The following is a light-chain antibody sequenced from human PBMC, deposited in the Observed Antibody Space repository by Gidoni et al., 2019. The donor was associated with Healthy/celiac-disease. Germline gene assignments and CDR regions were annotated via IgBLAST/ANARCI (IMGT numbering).Light chain of an antibody. V-gene: IGLV1-40*01. Sequence: HSVLTQPPSVSGAPGQRVTISCTGSSSTIGAGYDVHWYQQLPGTAPNLLIYGNSNRPSGVPDRFAGAKSGTSASLAITGRQAEDEADYYCQSYDSSLSGSKVFGGGTKLTVL. CDR2: GNS. CDR1: SSTIGAGYD. CDR3: QSYDSSLSGSKV. J-gene: IGLJ3*02.